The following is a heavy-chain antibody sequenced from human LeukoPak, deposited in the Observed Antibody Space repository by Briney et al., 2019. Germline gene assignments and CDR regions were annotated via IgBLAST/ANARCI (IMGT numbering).Heavy chain of an antibody. D-gene: IGHD6-13*01. J-gene: IGHJ6*03. CDR3: ARDSESSSWYYYYYYMDV. CDR2: IRYDGSNK. V-gene: IGHV3-30*02. Sequence: GGSLRLSCAASGFTFSSYGMHWVRQAPGKGLEWVAFIRYDGSNKYYADSVKGRFTISRDNSKNTLYLQMNSLRAEDTAVYYCARDSESSSWYYYYYYMDVWGKGTTVTVSS. CDR1: GFTFSSYG.